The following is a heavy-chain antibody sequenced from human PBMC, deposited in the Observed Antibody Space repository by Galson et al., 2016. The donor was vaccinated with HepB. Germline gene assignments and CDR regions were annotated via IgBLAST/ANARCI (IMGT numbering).Heavy chain of an antibody. CDR3: AGGQAGGRFLEWPIYYGMDV. CDR1: GFTFSRYS. D-gene: IGHD3-3*01. Sequence: SLRLSFAASGFTFSRYSMNWVRQAPGRGLEWVASISSGSIYIYYVDSVEGRFTFSRDNAKNSLYLQMNSLRAEDTAVYYCAGGQAGGRFLEWPIYYGMDVWGQGTTVTVSS. CDR2: ISSGSIYI. V-gene: IGHV3-21*01. J-gene: IGHJ6*02.